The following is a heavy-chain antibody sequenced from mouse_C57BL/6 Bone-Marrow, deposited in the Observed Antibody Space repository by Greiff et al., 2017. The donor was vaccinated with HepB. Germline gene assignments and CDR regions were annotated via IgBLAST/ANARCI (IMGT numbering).Heavy chain of an antibody. J-gene: IGHJ4*01. CDR3: AIMRDYYGTRGDY. D-gene: IGHD2-1*01. V-gene: IGHV1-59*01. CDR1: GYTFTSYW. CDR2: IDPSDSYT. Sequence: QVQLQQPGAELVRPGTSVKLSCKASGYTFTSYWMHWVKQRPGQGLEWIGVIDPSDSYTNYNQKFKGKATLTVDTSSSTAYMQLSSLTSEDSAVYYCAIMRDYYGTRGDYWGQGTSVTVSS.